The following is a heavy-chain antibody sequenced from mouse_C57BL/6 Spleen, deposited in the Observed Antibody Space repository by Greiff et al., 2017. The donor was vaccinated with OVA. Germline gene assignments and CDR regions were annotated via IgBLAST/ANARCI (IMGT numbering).Heavy chain of an antibody. V-gene: IGHV1-52*01. CDR2: IDPSDSET. Sequence: QVHVKQPGAELVRPGSSVKLSCKASGYTFTSYWMHWVKQRPIQGLEWIGNIDPSDSETHYNQKFKDKATLTVDKSSSTAYMQLSSLTSEDSAVYYCARRDDYDGFAYWGQGTLVTVSA. CDR3: ARRDDYDGFAY. D-gene: IGHD2-4*01. J-gene: IGHJ3*01. CDR1: GYTFTSYW.